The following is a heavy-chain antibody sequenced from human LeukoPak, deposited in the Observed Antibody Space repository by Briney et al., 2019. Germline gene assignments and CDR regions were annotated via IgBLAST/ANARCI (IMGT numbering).Heavy chain of an antibody. CDR2: ISYDGSNN. D-gene: IGHD2-2*01. J-gene: IGHJ4*02. V-gene: IGHV3-30-3*01. Sequence: GGSLRLSCAASGFTFSSYDMSWVRQAPGKGLEWVAVISYDGSNNYYADSVKGRFTISRDNSKNTLYLQMNSLRAEDTALYYCARDHCSSTSCYPNAAVDYWGQGALVTVSS. CDR3: ARDHCSSTSCYPNAAVDY. CDR1: GFTFSSYD.